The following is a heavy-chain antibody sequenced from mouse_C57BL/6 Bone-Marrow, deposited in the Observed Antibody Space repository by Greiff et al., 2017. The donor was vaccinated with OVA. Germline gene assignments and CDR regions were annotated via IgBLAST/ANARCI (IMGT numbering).Heavy chain of an antibody. CDR1: GYTFTSSW. D-gene: IGHD3-2*02. CDR2: INPSSGYT. J-gene: IGHJ3*01. V-gene: IGHV1-7*01. Sequence: VKLMESGAELAKPGASVKLSCKASGYTFTSSWMHWVKQRPGQGLEWIGYINPSSGYTKYNQKFQGKATLTADKSSSTAYMQLSSLTYEDSAVYYCASGDSSGYWFAYWGQGTLVTVSA. CDR3: ASGDSSGYWFAY.